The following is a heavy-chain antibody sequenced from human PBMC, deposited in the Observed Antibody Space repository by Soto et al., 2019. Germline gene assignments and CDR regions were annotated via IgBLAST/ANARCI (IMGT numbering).Heavy chain of an antibody. J-gene: IGHJ6*02. CDR3: ARRDCSSASCPRNYYGMDV. Sequence: GESLKISCKGSGYSFTSYWISWVRQMPGKGLEWMGRIDPSDSYPNYSPSCQGHVTFSADKSISTAYLQWSSLKASDTAIYYCARRDCSSASCPRNYYGMDVWGQGTSVTVSS. CDR2: IDPSDSYP. V-gene: IGHV5-10-1*01. CDR1: GYSFTSYW. D-gene: IGHD2-2*01.